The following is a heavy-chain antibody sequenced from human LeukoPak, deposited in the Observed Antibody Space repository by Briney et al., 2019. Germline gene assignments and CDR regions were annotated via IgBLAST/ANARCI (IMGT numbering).Heavy chain of an antibody. CDR2: INPSGGSI. Sequence: VASVKVSCKASGYTFTSYYMHWVRQAPGQGLEWMGIINPSGGSISYAQKFQGRVTMTRDTSTSTVYMELSSLRSEDTAVYYCARDRRITIFGVVIFVDYYYMDVWGKGTTVTVSS. CDR1: GYTFTSYY. V-gene: IGHV1-46*01. CDR3: ARDRRITIFGVVIFVDYYYMDV. J-gene: IGHJ6*03. D-gene: IGHD3-3*01.